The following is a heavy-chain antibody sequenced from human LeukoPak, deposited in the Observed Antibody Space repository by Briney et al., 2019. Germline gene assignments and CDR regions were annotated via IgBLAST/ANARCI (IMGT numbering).Heavy chain of an antibody. D-gene: IGHD3-10*01. Sequence: ASVKVSCKASGYTFTSYYMHWVRQAPGQGLEWMGWISAYNGNTNYAQKLQGRVTMTTDTSTSTAYMELRSLRSDDTAVYYCARWDTQGSGSYSATYYFDYWGQGTLVTVSS. CDR1: GYTFTSYY. CDR3: ARWDTQGSGSYSATYYFDY. V-gene: IGHV1-18*04. CDR2: ISAYNGNT. J-gene: IGHJ4*02.